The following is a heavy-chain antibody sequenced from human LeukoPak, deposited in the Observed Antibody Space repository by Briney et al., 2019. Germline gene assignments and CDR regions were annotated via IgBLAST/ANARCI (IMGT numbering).Heavy chain of an antibody. CDR1: GYTFTGYY. Sequence: ASVKVSCKASGYTFTGYYMHWVRQAPGQGLEWMGWINPNSGGTNYAQKFQGRVTMTRDTSICTAYMELSRLRSDDTAVYYCARARGGLGSGWYDPFDYWGQGTLVTVSS. D-gene: IGHD6-19*01. CDR3: ARARGGLGSGWYDPFDY. J-gene: IGHJ4*02. V-gene: IGHV1-2*02. CDR2: INPNSGGT.